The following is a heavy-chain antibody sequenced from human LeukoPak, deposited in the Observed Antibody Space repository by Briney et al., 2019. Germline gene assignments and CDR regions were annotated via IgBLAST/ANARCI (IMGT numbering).Heavy chain of an antibody. D-gene: IGHD1-7*01. CDR2: INPDGSTI. CDR3: ATAGNYRFDY. CDR1: GFTFSNYW. Sequence: GGSLILSCAASGFTFSNYWVHWVRHAPGKGLVWVSRINPDGSTINYAHSVKRRFTISRDNAKNTLYLQMNSLRAEDTAVYYCATAGNYRFDYWGQGTLVTVSS. J-gene: IGHJ4*02. V-gene: IGHV3-74*01.